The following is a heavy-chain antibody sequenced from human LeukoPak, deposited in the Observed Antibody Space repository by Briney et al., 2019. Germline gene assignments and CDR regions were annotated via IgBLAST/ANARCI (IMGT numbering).Heavy chain of an antibody. CDR2: MNPNSGNT. J-gene: IGHJ5*02. CDR3: ARSPYYDFWSGYSTPNWFDP. V-gene: IGHV1-8*03. CDR1: GYTFTSYD. Sequence: ASVKVSCKASGYTFTSYDINWVRQATGQGLEWMGWMNPNSGNTGYAQKFQGRVTITRNTSISTAYMELRSLRSDDTAVYYCARSPYYDFWSGYSTPNWFDPWGQGTLVTVSS. D-gene: IGHD3-3*01.